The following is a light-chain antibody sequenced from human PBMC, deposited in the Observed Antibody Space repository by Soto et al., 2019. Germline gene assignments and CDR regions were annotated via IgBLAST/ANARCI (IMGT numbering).Light chain of an antibody. V-gene: IGLV1-44*01. CDR1: ASNIGSNT. CDR3: AAWDDRLNGVV. CDR2: DND. J-gene: IGLJ2*01. Sequence: QSVLPQPPSASGTPGQRVTVSCSGSASNIGSNTVNWYQQLPGTAPKLLIYDNDQRPSGVPDRFSGSKSGTSASLAISGLQSEDEADYYCAAWDDRLNGVVFGGGTKLTVL.